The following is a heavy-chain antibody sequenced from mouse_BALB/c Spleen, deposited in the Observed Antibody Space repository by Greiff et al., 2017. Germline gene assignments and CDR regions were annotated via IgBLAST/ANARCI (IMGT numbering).Heavy chain of an antibody. V-gene: IGHV1-18*01. J-gene: IGHJ3*01. CDR1: GYTFTDYN. D-gene: IGHD3-1*01. CDR3: ARKAKLGLRWFAY. Sequence: VQLQQSGPELVKPGASVKIPCKASGYTFTDYNMDWVKQSHGKSLEWIGDINPNNGGTIYNQKFKGKATLTVDKSSSTAYMELRSLTSEDTAVYYCARKAKLGLRWFAYWGQGTLVTVSA. CDR2: INPNNGGT.